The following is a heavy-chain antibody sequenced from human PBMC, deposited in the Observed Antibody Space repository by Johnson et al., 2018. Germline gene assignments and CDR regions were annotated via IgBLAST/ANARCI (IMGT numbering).Heavy chain of an antibody. D-gene: IGHD1-26*01. CDR2: MNTNRGNI. CDR3: ARVSRGSYFAYYYMDV. V-gene: IGHV1-8*01. CDR1: GYTFTSYD. Sequence: QVQLVESGAEVKKPGASVKVSCKASGYTFTSYDIHWVRQATGQGLEWMGWMNTNRGNIGYAQKFQDRLTMTRDTTISTAYMELSSLGSGDTAVYYCARVSRGSYFAYYYMDVWCKGPTVTVSS. J-gene: IGHJ6*03.